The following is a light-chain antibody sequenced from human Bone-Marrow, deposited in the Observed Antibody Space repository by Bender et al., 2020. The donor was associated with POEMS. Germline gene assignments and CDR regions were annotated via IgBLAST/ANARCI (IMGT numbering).Light chain of an antibody. V-gene: IGLV1-44*01. CDR3: ATWDDSLNGGL. Sequence: QSALTQPPSASGAPGQRVSISCSGSRSNIGNNMVNWYQQLPGTAPKVLIYKNDQRPSGVPDRFSGSKSGTSASLAISGLQSEDEGDYYCATWDDSLNGGLFGGGTKLTVL. J-gene: IGLJ3*02. CDR1: RSNIGNNM. CDR2: KND.